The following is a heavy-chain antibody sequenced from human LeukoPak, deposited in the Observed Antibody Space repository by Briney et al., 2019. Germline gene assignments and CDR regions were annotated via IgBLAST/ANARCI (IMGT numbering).Heavy chain of an antibody. Sequence: PGGSLRLSCAASGFTFSSYAMSWVRQAPGKGLEWVSAISGSGSSTYYADSVKGRFTISRDNSKNTLYLQMNSLRAEDTAVYYCAATRYYYDSSGYSNFDYWGQGTLVTVSS. CDR3: AATRYYYDSSGYSNFDY. J-gene: IGHJ4*01. CDR1: GFTFSSYA. D-gene: IGHD3-22*01. CDR2: ISGSGSST. V-gene: IGHV3-23*01.